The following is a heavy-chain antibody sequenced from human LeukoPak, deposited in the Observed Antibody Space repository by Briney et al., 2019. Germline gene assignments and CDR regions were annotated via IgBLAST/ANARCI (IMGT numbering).Heavy chain of an antibody. CDR2: IYSGGST. CDR3: ARGVGSSSPYALDV. CDR1: GFTVSSNY. V-gene: IGHV3-53*01. D-gene: IGHD6-6*01. Sequence: GSLRLSCAASGFTVSSNYVSWVRQAPGKGLEWVSVIYSGGSTYYADSVKGRFTISRDNSKNTLYLQMNSLRAEDTAVYYCARGVGSSSPYALDVWGQGTTVTVSS. J-gene: IGHJ6*02.